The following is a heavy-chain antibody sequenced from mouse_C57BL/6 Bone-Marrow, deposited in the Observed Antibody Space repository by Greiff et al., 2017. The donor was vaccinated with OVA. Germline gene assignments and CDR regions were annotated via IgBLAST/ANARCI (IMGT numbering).Heavy chain of an antibody. Sequence: VQLQQSGPELVKPGASVKISCKASGYSFTGYYMHWVKQSHGNILDWIGYIYPYNGVSSYNQKFKGKATLTVDKSSSTAYMELRSLTSEDPAVYYCARSFITTVVADWYFDVWGTGTTVTVSS. CDR3: ARSFITTVVADWYFDV. V-gene: IGHV1-31*01. J-gene: IGHJ1*03. CDR1: GYSFTGYY. CDR2: IYPYNGVS. D-gene: IGHD1-1*01.